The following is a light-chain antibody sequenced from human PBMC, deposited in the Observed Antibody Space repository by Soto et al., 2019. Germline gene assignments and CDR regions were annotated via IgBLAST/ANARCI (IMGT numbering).Light chain of an antibody. CDR3: CSYAGSYPYV. Sequence: QSVLTQPRSVSGSPGQSVTISCTGTSSDVGGYNYVSWYQQHPGKAPKLMIYDVSKRPSGVPDRFSGSKSGNTASLTISGLQAEDEADYYCCSYAGSYPYVFGTVTKVTDL. V-gene: IGLV2-11*01. J-gene: IGLJ1*01. CDR2: DVS. CDR1: SSDVGGYNY.